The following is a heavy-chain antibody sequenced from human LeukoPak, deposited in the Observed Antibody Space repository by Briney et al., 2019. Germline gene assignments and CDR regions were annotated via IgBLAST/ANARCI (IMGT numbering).Heavy chain of an antibody. CDR3: ARGRTLQIVRPTKYYYYYYMDV. CDR1: GGSFSGYY. D-gene: IGHD1-14*01. V-gene: IGHV4-34*01. Sequence: PSETLSLTCAVYGGSFSGYYWSWIRQPPGKGLEWIGEINHSGSTNYNPSLKSRVTISVDTSKNQFSLKLSSVTAADTAVYYCARGRTLQIVRPTKYYYYYYMDVWGKGTTVTVSS. CDR2: INHSGST. J-gene: IGHJ6*03.